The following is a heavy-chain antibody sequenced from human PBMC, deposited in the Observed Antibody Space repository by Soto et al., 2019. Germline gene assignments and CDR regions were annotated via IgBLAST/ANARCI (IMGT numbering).Heavy chain of an antibody. CDR3: ARVPDR. CDR1: GGSISRGGYS. V-gene: IGHV4-30-2*01. J-gene: IGHJ5*02. D-gene: IGHD2-2*01. CDR2: IYHSGST. Sequence: SLSLTCAGSGGSISRGGYSWSWIRQPPGKGLEWIGYIYHSGSTYYNPSLKSRVTISVDRSKNQFSLKLSSVTAADTAVYYCARVPDRWGQGTLVTVSS.